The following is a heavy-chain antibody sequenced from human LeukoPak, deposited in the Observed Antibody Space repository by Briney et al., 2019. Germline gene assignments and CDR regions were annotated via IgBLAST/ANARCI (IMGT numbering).Heavy chain of an antibody. J-gene: IGHJ4*02. D-gene: IGHD2-2*01. CDR1: GYTFTGYC. Sequence: ASVKVSCKASGYTFTGYCMHWVRQAPGQGLEWMAWINPNSGGTYYAQNFHDRITMTRDTSISTAYMELSRLRSDDTAIYYCARANALYCSSTSCLFDYWGQGTLVTVSS. V-gene: IGHV1-2*02. CDR2: INPNSGGT. CDR3: ARANALYCSSTSCLFDY.